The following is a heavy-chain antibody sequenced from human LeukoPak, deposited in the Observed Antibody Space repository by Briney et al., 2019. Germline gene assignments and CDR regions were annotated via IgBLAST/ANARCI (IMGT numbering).Heavy chain of an antibody. V-gene: IGHV4-59*08. CDR3: ARHDDYGRAFDI. CDR1: GGSISSYH. J-gene: IGHJ3*02. CDR2: IYYSGST. D-gene: IGHD4-17*01. Sequence: SETLSLTCTVSGGSISSYHWSWIRQPPGKGLEWIGYIYYSGSTNYNPTLKSRVTISVDTSKNQFSLKLSSVTAADTAVYYCARHDDYGRAFDIWGQGTMVTVSS.